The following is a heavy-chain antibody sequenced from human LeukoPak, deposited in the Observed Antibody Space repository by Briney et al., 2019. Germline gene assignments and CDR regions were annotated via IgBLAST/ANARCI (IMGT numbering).Heavy chain of an antibody. D-gene: IGHD3-9*01. J-gene: IGHJ4*02. CDR3: ARGFEISTGYFYYYDY. CDR2: IYYSGST. CDR1: GGSISSYY. Sequence: PSETLSLTCIVSGGSISSYYWSWIRQPPGKGLEWIGYIYYSGSTNYNPSLKSRVTISVDTSKKQFSLRLSSVTAADTAVNYCARGFEISTGYFYYYDYWGQGTLVTVSS. V-gene: IGHV4-59*01.